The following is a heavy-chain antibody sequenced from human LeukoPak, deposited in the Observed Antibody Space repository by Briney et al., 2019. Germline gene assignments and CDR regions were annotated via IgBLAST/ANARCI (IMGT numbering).Heavy chain of an antibody. CDR1: GGSFSGYY. J-gene: IGHJ5*02. CDR3: ARIAGYCSGTSCP. D-gene: IGHD2-2*01. CDR2: INHSGST. V-gene: IGHV4-34*01. Sequence: SETLSLTCAVYGGSFSGYYWSWIRQPPGKGLEWIEEINHSGSTNYNPSLKSRVTISVDTSKNQFSLKLSSVTAADTAVYYCARIAGYCSGTSCPWGQGTLVTVSS.